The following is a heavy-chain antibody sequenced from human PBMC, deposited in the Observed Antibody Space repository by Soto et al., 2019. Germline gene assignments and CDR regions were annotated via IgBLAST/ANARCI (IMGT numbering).Heavy chain of an antibody. V-gene: IGHV3-7*01. CDR2: IKLDGSEK. D-gene: IGHD3-3*01. CDR1: GFTFSNYW. CDR3: ARSWNSDYTTDAYDI. Sequence: QAGGSLRLSCAASGFTFSNYWMTWVRQAPGKGLEWVANIKLDGSEKYYVDSVKGRFTISRDNAKSSLYLQMNSLRAEDTAVYYCARSWNSDYTTDAYDIWGQGTMVTVSS. J-gene: IGHJ3*02.